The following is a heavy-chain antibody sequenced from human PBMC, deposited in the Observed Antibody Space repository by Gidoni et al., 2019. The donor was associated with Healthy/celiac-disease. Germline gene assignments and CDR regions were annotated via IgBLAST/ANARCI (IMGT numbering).Heavy chain of an antibody. D-gene: IGHD6-13*01. V-gene: IGHV1-69*01. CDR2: IIPIFGTA. J-gene: IGHJ2*01. CDR1: GGTSSSYA. CDR3: ARDRGAAAGSNWYFDL. Sequence: QVQLVQSGAEVKKPGSSVKVSCQASGGTSSSYAISWVRQAPGQGLEWMGGIIPIFGTANYAQKFQGRVTITADESTSTAYMELSSLRSEDTAVYYCARDRGAAAGSNWYFDLWGRGTLVTVSS.